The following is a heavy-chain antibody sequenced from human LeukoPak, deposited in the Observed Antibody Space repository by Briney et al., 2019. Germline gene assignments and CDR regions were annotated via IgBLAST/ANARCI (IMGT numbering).Heavy chain of an antibody. CDR3: ARLRPYYYDSSGYYHFDF. D-gene: IGHD3-22*01. CDR1: GGSTSSSSFY. CDR2: ISYSGRT. Sequence: SETLSLTCTVSGGSTSSSSFYWGWIRQPPGKGLECIGRISYSGRTYYNPSLQSRVTISVDTSKNQFSLRLRSVTAADTAVYYCARLRPYYYDSSGYYHFDFWGQGTLVTVSS. V-gene: IGHV4-39*01. J-gene: IGHJ4*02.